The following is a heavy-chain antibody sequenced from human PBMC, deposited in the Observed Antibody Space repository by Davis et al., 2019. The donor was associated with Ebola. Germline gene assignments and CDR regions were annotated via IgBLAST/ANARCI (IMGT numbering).Heavy chain of an antibody. Sequence: GGSLRLSCAASGFTFSSYSMNWVRQAPGKGLEWVSSISSSSSYIYYADSVKGRFTISRDNAKNSLYLQMNSLRDEDTAVYYCAGVKSVAGGLYFDYWGQGTLVIVSS. D-gene: IGHD6-19*01. CDR1: GFTFSSYS. CDR2: ISSSSSYI. CDR3: AGVKSVAGGLYFDY. J-gene: IGHJ4*02. V-gene: IGHV3-21*01.